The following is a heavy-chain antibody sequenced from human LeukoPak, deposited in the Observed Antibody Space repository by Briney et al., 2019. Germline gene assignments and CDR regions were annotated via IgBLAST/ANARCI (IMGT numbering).Heavy chain of an antibody. D-gene: IGHD6-13*01. V-gene: IGHV4-39*01. CDR1: GGSISSSSYY. CDR2: IYYSGST. J-gene: IGHJ4*02. Sequence: SETLSLTCTVSGGSISSSSYYWGWIRQPPGKGLEWIGSIYYSGSTYYNPSLKSRVTISVDTSKNQFSLKLSSVTAADTAVYYCARARIAAAGNFDYWGQGTLVTVSS. CDR3: ARARIAAAGNFDY.